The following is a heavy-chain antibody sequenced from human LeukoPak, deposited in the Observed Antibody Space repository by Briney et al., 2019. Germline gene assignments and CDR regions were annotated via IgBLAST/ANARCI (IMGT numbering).Heavy chain of an antibody. D-gene: IGHD4-17*01. J-gene: IGHJ4*02. Sequence: GASVKVSCKASGGTFSSYAISWVRQAPGQGLEWMGGIIPIFGTANYAQKFQGRVTITADESTSTAYMELSSLRSEDTAVYYCARANYMTTVTEGVFDYWGQGTLVTVSS. CDR3: ARANYMTTVTEGVFDY. CDR1: GGTFSSYA. V-gene: IGHV1-69*01. CDR2: IIPIFGTA.